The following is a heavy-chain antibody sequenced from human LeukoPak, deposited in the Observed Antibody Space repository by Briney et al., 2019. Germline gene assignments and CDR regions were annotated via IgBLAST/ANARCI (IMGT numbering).Heavy chain of an antibody. D-gene: IGHD2-8*01. V-gene: IGHV4-59*01. Sequence: PSETLSLTCTVSGGSISSYYWSWIRQPPGKGLEWIGYIYHSGSTNYNPSLKSRVTISVDTSKNQFSLKLSSVTAADTAVYYCAREGCTNGVCRGFDYWGQGTLVTVSS. J-gene: IGHJ4*02. CDR2: IYHSGST. CDR3: AREGCTNGVCRGFDY. CDR1: GGSISSYY.